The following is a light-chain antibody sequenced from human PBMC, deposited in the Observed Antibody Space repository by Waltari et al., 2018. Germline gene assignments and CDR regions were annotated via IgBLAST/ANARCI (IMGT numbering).Light chain of an antibody. J-gene: IGLJ2*01. CDR2: DVS. Sequence: SALTQPASVSGSPGQSITISCTGTSSDVGGYNFVSWYQQPPGKAPKVMIYDVSNRPSGVSNRFSGSKSGNTASLTISGLQAEDEADYYCNSYTSSSTPVFGGGTKLTVL. V-gene: IGLV2-14*01. CDR1: SSDVGGYNF. CDR3: NSYTSSSTPV.